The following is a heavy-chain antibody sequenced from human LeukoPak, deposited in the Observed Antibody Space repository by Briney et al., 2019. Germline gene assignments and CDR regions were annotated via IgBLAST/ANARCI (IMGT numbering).Heavy chain of an antibody. Sequence: ASVKVSCKASGYTFTGYYMHWVRRAPGQGLEWMGWINPNSGGTNYAQKFQGRATMTRDTSISTAYMELSRLRSDDTAVYYCARGRPVAGKKGAFYYYYYMDVWGKGTTVTVSS. J-gene: IGHJ6*03. CDR2: INPNSGGT. CDR3: ARGRPVAGKKGAFYYYYYMDV. CDR1: GYTFTGYY. V-gene: IGHV1-2*02. D-gene: IGHD6-19*01.